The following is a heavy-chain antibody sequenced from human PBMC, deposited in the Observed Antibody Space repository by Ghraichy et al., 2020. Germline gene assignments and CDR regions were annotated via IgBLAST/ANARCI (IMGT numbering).Heavy chain of an antibody. Sequence: SQTLSLTCAVYGVSFTDHYWTWIRQSPGKGLEWIGEYNHVGGIKYNPSLSGRVTISLDTSKREVSLRVSPVSAADTAVYYCVTYRWFGIYPDFWGQGTLVTVSS. J-gene: IGHJ4*02. CDR1: GVSFTDHY. CDR2: YNHVGGI. V-gene: IGHV4-34*01. CDR3: VTYRWFGIYPDF. D-gene: IGHD3-10*01.